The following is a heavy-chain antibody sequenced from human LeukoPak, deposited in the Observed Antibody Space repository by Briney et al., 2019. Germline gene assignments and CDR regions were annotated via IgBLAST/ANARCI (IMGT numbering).Heavy chain of an antibody. D-gene: IGHD2-15*01. CDR3: ARDLRGGNFDY. CDR1: GFTFSSYA. V-gene: IGHV3-23*01. J-gene: IGHJ4*02. Sequence: QPGGSLRLSCAASGFTFSSYAMSWVRQAPGKGLEWVSGISGTGGSIYYADSVKGRFTISRHSSKNTLYLQMNSLRAEDTAVYYCARDLRGGNFDYWGQGTLVTVSS. CDR2: ISGTGGSI.